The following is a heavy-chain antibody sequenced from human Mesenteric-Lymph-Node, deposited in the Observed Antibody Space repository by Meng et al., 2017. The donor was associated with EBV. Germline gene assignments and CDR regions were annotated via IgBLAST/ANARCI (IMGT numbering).Heavy chain of an antibody. CDR2: ISSDGSNK. D-gene: IGHD1-1*01. CDR1: GGSISSSS. CDR3: AKGDGDIQPSTTYF. Sequence: QLQESGPGLVKPSETLSLTCTVSGGSISSSSYYWGWIRQPPGKGLEWVSVISSDGSNKNYADSVKGRFTISRDNSKNTLYLQINSLRAEDTANYYCAKGDGDIQPSTTYFWGQGTLVTVSS. V-gene: IGHV3-30*18. J-gene: IGHJ4*02.